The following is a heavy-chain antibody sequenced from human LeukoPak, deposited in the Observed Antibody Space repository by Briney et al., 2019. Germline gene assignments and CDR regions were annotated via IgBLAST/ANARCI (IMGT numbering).Heavy chain of an antibody. D-gene: IGHD3-10*01. J-gene: IGHJ4*02. Sequence: SETLSLTCTVSDTSIYTYYWSWIRQPPGKGLEWIGHIYATGTTNYTPSLNSRVTMSIDTSKNQFSLSLRSVTAADTAVYYCAKVAKYYYGPETYFFFEHWGQGTLVTVSS. V-gene: IGHV4-4*07. CDR1: DTSIYTYY. CDR2: IYATGTT. CDR3: AKVAKYYYGPETYFFFEH.